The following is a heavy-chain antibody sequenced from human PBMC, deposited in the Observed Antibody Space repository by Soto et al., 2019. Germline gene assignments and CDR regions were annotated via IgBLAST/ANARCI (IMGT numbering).Heavy chain of an antibody. V-gene: IGHV1-8*01. Sequence: QVLLVQSGADVKKPGASVKVSCKTSGYTFTEFDINCVRQAPGQGLAWMGWMNANNGNTVHAQKFQGRVTMTRDTSISTAYMELRRLRSEDTAVYYCARVVRFFGGHAGYWGQGTLVTVSS. D-gene: IGHD3-3*01. CDR3: ARVVRFFGGHAGY. CDR1: GYTFTEFD. CDR2: MNANNGNT. J-gene: IGHJ4*02.